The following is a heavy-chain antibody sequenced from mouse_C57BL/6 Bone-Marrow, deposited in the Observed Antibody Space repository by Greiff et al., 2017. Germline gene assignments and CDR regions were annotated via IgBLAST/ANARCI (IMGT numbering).Heavy chain of an antibody. CDR2: IHPSDSDT. Sequence: QVQLQQSGAELVKPGASVKVSCKASGYTFTSYWMHWVKQRPGQGLEWIGRIHPSDSDTNYNQKFKGKATLTVDKSSSTAYMQIISLTSEDSAVYYCAILGYGNPYYAMDYWGRGTSVTVSS. V-gene: IGHV1-74*01. D-gene: IGHD2-1*01. CDR3: AILGYGNPYYAMDY. CDR1: GYTFTSYW. J-gene: IGHJ4*01.